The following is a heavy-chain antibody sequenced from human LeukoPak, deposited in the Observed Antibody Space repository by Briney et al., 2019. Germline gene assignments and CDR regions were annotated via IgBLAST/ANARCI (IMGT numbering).Heavy chain of an antibody. D-gene: IGHD2-2*01. CDR3: ARGYCSSTSCHYYYYYGMDV. CDR1: GYTFTSYD. J-gene: IGHJ6*02. V-gene: IGHV1-8*01. CDR2: MNPNSGNT. Sequence: ASVKVSCKASGYTFTSYDINWVRQATGQGLEWMGWMNPNSGNTGYAQKFQGRVTMTRNTSISTAYMELSSLRSEDTAVYYCARGYCSSTSCHYYYYYGMDVWGQGTTVTVSS.